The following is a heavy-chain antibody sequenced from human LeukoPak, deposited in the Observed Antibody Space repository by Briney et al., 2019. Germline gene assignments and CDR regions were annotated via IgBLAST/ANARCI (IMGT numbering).Heavy chain of an antibody. J-gene: IGHJ4*02. CDR3: ARAPIVVVTVTLFDY. Sequence: SQTLSLTCTVSGGSISSGGHYWSWIRQHPGKGLEWIGYIYYSGSTYYNPSLKSRVTISVDTSKNQFSLKLSSVTAADTAVYYRARAPIVVVTVTLFDYWGQGTLVTVSS. V-gene: IGHV4-31*03. CDR1: GGSISSGGHY. D-gene: IGHD2-21*02. CDR2: IYYSGST.